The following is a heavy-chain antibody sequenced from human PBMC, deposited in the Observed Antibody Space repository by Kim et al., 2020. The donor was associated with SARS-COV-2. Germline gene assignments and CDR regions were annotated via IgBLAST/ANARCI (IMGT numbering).Heavy chain of an antibody. D-gene: IGHD1-26*01. J-gene: IGHJ4*02. V-gene: IGHV3-33*06. Sequence: GGSLRLSCAASGFTFSSYGMHWVRQAPGKGLEWVAVIWYDGSNKYYADSVKGRFTISRDNSKNTLYLQMNSLRAEDTAVYYCAKSARNIVGATLIFDYWGQGTLGTVSS. CDR1: GFTFSSYG. CDR2: IWYDGSNK. CDR3: AKSARNIVGATLIFDY.